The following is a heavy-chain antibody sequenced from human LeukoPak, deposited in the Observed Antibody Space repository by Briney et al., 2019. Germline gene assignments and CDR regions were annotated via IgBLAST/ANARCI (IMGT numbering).Heavy chain of an antibody. D-gene: IGHD2-15*01. J-gene: IGHJ1*01. CDR3: ARTTGYWSGGNCYRYFQK. CDR2: ISHDGSIA. Sequence: GGSLRLSCVASGFSISIFSMDWVRQTPGKGLEWISYISHDGSIAYYADSVKGRFTISRDNAKNSLYLQMNSLRAEDTAVYYCARTTGYWSGGNCYRYFQKWGQGTLVTVSS. V-gene: IGHV3-48*04. CDR1: GFSISIFS.